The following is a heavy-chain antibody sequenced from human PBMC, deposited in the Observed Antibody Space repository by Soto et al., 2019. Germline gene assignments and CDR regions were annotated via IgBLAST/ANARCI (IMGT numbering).Heavy chain of an antibody. CDR2: INPSGGST. D-gene: IGHD5-12*01. CDR3: ARGVGIVATGYYYYYMDV. Sequence: GASVKVSCKASGYTFTSYYMHWVRQAPGQGLEWMGIINPSGGSTSYAQKFQGRVTMTRDTSTSTVYMELSSLRSEDTAVYYCARGVGIVATGYYYYYMDVWGKGTTVTVSS. V-gene: IGHV1-46*03. CDR1: GYTFTSYY. J-gene: IGHJ6*03.